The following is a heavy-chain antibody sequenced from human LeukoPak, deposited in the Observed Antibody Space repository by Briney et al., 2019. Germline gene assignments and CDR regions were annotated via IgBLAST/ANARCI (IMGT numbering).Heavy chain of an antibody. CDR2: IIPIFGTA. CDR1: GGTFSSYA. J-gene: IGHJ4*02. CDR3: ARGYCSSTSCYDY. V-gene: IGHV1-69*06. D-gene: IGHD2-2*01. Sequence: SVKVSCKASGGTFSSYASSWVRQAPGQGLEWMGGIIPIFGTANYAQKFQGRVTITADKSTSTAYMELSSLRSEDTAVYYCARGYCSSTSCYDYRGQGTLVTVSS.